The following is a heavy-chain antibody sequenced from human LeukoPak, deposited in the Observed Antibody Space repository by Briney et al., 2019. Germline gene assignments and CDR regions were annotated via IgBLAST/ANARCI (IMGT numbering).Heavy chain of an antibody. V-gene: IGHV6-1*01. Sequence: SQTLSLTCAISGDSVFSNSAAWNWIRQSPSRGLEWLGRTYYRSKWYNDYAVSVKSRITINPDTSKNQFSLQLNSVTPEDTAVYYCARAVAVAGRSYFDYWGQGTLVTVSS. CDR3: ARAVAVAGRSYFDY. D-gene: IGHD6-19*01. J-gene: IGHJ4*02. CDR2: TYYRSKWYN. CDR1: GDSVFSNSAA.